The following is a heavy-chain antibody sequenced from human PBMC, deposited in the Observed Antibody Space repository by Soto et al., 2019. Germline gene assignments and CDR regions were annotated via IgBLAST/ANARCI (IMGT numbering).Heavy chain of an antibody. CDR1: GGTSRTGA. Sequence: GVARRDSWCGSGGTSRTGAIIGCRQAPEKRLEWVSYIGIGSSTKYYADSVKGRFTISRDNAKNSLYLQMNSLRAEDTAVYYCARDQLYYFYFNGTPSNDL. CDR3: ARDQLYYFYFNGTPSNDL. V-gene: IGHV3-48*01. D-gene: IGHD2-8*01. CDR2: IGIGSSTK. J-gene: IGHJ2*01.